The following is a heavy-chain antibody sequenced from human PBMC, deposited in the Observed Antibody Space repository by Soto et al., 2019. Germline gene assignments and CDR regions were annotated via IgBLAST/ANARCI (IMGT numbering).Heavy chain of an antibody. CDR2: ISSSSSYT. CDR3: ARDGDYGKNDY. CDR1: GFTFSDYY. Sequence: VQLVESGGGLVKPGGSLRLSCAASGFTFSDYYMTWIRQAPGKGLEWVSYISSSSSYTNYADSVKGRFTISRDYAKNSLYLQMNSLRAEDTAVYYCARDGDYGKNDYWGQGTLVTVSS. D-gene: IGHD4-17*01. V-gene: IGHV3-11*06. J-gene: IGHJ4*02.